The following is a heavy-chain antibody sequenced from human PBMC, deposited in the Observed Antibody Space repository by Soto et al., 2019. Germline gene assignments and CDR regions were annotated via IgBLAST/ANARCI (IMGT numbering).Heavy chain of an antibody. D-gene: IGHD5-12*01. CDR2: IIPILGIA. CDR1: GGTFSSYT. CDR3: ARYGNRGYGAYDFSNLYYYYYLDV. J-gene: IGHJ6*03. V-gene: IGHV1-69*02. Sequence: SSVKGSCKASGGTFSSYTISWLRHAPGQGLEWMGRIIPILGIANYAQKFQGRVTITADKSTSTAYMELSSLRSEDTAVYYCARYGNRGYGAYDFSNLYYYYYLDVWGKGTTVTVSS.